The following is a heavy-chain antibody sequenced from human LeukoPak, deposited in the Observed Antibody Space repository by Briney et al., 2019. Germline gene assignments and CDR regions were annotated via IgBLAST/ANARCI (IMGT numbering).Heavy chain of an antibody. J-gene: IGHJ6*03. Sequence: SVKVSCKASGGTFSNYAISWVRQAPGQGLGWMGGIIPMFGPASSAQKFQGRVTITTNDSTSTVYMELSSLTSEDTAVYYCARDRAPAIGPQPAYYYYYMNVWGKGTTVTVSS. V-gene: IGHV1-69*05. CDR3: ARDRAPAIGPQPAYYYYYMNV. D-gene: IGHD2-21*02. CDR2: IIPMFGPA. CDR1: GGTFSNYA.